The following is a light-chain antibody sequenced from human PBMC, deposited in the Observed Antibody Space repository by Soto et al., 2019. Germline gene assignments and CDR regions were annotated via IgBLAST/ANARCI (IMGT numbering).Light chain of an antibody. CDR3: QQYCNTHLT. CDR1: QSVGRSY. Sequence: EIVMTQSPVSLSVYTGERATLSCRVCQSVGRSYLAWYQQKPGQAPRLLIYGASSRASGIPDRFSGSGSGTDFTLTISRLEPEDFAVYYCQQYCNTHLTFGGGTKVDI. CDR2: GAS. J-gene: IGKJ4*01. V-gene: IGKV3-20*01.